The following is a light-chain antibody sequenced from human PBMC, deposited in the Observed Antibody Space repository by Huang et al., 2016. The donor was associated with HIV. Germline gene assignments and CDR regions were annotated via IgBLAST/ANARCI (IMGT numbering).Light chain of an antibody. CDR3: QQRSNWPPYT. CDR2: DAS. Sequence: EIVLTQSPATLSLSPGERVTLSCRASQSVSRYLAWYQQKPGQAPRLLIYDASNRATGIPARFSGGGSGTDFTLTISSLEPEDFAVYYCQQRSNWPPYTFGQGTKLEIK. CDR1: QSVSRY. J-gene: IGKJ2*01. V-gene: IGKV3-11*01.